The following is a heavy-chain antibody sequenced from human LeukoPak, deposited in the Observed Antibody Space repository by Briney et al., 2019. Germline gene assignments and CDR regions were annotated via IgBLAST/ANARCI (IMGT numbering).Heavy chain of an antibody. V-gene: IGHV4-39*01. CDR2: IFYSGST. CDR3: ARPRVTAAVSPFDY. D-gene: IGHD2-2*01. J-gene: IGHJ4*02. Sequence: SETLSLTCTVSGGSISSSSYSWGWIRQPPGRGLEWIGSIFYSGSTYYNPSLKSRVTISVDTSKNQFSLRLSSVTAADTAVYYCARPRVTAAVSPFDYWGQGTLVTVSS. CDR1: GGSISSSSYS.